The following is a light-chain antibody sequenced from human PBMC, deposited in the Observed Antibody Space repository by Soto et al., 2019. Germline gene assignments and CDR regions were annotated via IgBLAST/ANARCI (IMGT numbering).Light chain of an antibody. V-gene: IGKV1-33*01. CDR2: AAS. J-gene: IGKJ5*01. CDR1: QNINNY. Sequence: DIQMTQSPFSLSASVGDSVTITCQASQNINNYLNWYQQKPGRDPHLLIYAASNLEAGVPSRFRGSGSGTDFTLTISRLQPEDIATYYCQQYENLPTFGQGTRLEIK. CDR3: QQYENLPT.